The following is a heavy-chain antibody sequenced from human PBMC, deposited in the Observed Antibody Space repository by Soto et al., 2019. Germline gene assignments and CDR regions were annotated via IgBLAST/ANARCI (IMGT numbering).Heavy chain of an antibody. CDR2: IKQDGSEK. D-gene: IGHD4-17*01. V-gene: IGHV3-7*01. CDR1: GFTFSSYW. J-gene: IGHJ4*02. CDR3: ARNRDYAFDY. Sequence: GGSLRLSCASSGFTFSSYWMSWVRQAPGKGLEWVAIIKQDGSEKYYVDSVKGRFTISRDNAKNSLYLQMNSLRAEDTAVYYCARNRDYAFDYWGQGTPVTAPQ.